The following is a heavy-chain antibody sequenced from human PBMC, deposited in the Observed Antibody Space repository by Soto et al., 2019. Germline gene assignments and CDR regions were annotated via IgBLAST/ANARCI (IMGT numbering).Heavy chain of an antibody. CDR3: ARDRYYYDSSGYLGPPAYDY. Sequence: ASVKVSCKASGYTFTSYGISWVRQAPGQGLEWMGWISAYNGNTNYAQKLQGRVTMTTDTSTSTAYMELRSLRSDDTAVYYCARDRYYYDSSGYLGPPAYDYWGQGTLVTVSS. J-gene: IGHJ4*02. CDR2: ISAYNGNT. V-gene: IGHV1-18*01. CDR1: GYTFTSYG. D-gene: IGHD3-22*01.